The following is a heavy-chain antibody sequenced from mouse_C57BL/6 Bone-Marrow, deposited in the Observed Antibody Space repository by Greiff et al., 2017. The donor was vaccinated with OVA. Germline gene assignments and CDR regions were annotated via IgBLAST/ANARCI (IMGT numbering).Heavy chain of an antibody. CDR1: GYTFTDYY. Sequence: EVKLVESGPVLVKPGASVKMSCKASGYTFTDYYMNWVKQSHGKSLEWIGVINPYNGGTSYNQKFKGKATLTVDKSSSTAYMELNSLTSEDSAVYYCARTYDYNRYFDVWGTGTTVTVSS. J-gene: IGHJ1*03. CDR2: INPYNGGT. V-gene: IGHV1-19*01. D-gene: IGHD2-4*01. CDR3: ARTYDYNRYFDV.